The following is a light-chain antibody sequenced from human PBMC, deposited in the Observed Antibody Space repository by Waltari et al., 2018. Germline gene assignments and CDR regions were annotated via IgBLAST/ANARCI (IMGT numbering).Light chain of an antibody. V-gene: IGKV1-5*03. CDR2: KAY. J-gene: IGKJ2*01. Sequence: DIQMTQSPSPLSASVGERVTITCRASQRISYWLAWYQQKPGKAPKLLVYKAYSLESGVPSRFSGSVSGTEYTLTISSLQPDDFATYYCQQYNSYPATFGQGTKVEIK. CDR1: QRISYW. CDR3: QQYNSYPAT.